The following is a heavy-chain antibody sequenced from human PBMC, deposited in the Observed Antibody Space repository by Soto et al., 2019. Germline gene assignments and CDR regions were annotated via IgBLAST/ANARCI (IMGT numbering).Heavy chain of an antibody. J-gene: IGHJ5*02. V-gene: IGHV4-31*03. CDR3: ARGTVALLAS. CDR2: ISYSGST. D-gene: IGHD2-21*01. Sequence: QVQLQESGPGLVKPSQTLSLTYTVSGGSISSGNYYWSWIRQHPGKGLGWIGYISYSGSTNYKPSLQSRVTISIDTSKTQFSLKLSSVTAADTAVYYCARGTVALLASWGQGTLVTVSS. CDR1: GGSISSGNYY.